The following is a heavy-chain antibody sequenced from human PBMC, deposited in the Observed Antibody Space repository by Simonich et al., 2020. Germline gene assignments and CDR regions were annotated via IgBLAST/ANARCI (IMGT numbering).Heavy chain of an antibody. CDR3: ARASRGTWWYYYFDY. D-gene: IGHD2-15*01. V-gene: IGHV1-18*01. J-gene: IGHJ4*02. CDR1: GYTFTSYG. Sequence: QVQLVQSGAEVKKPGASVKVSCKATGYTFTSYGISWVRQAPGQGLEWMGGNSAYKGNTNYSQKLQGRVTMTTDTSTSKAYMELRSLRSDDTAVYYCARASRGTWWYYYFDYWGQGTLVTVSS. CDR2: NSAYKGNT.